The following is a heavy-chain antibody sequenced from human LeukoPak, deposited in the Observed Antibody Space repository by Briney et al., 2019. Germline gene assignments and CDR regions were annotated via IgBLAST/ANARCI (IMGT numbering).Heavy chain of an antibody. J-gene: IGHJ4*02. D-gene: IGHD3/OR15-3a*01. Sequence: GGSLRLSCAASGFTFDDYAMHWVRQAPGKGLEWVSGISWNSGSIGYADSVKGRFTISRDNAKNSLYLQMNSLRAEDTAVYYCARGYPMDWNYFDYWGQGLLVTVSS. CDR2: ISWNSGSI. CDR3: ARGYPMDWNYFDY. V-gene: IGHV3-9*01. CDR1: GFTFDDYA.